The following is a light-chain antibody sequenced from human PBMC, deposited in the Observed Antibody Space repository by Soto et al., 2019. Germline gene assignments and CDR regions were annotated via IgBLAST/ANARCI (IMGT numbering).Light chain of an antibody. V-gene: IGKV3D-15*01. CDR3: QQYGSSPNT. J-gene: IGKJ3*01. CDR1: QSISRN. Sequence: EIVMTQSPATLSVSPGERVTLPCRASQSISRNLAWYQQKPGQPPRLLIYVTSTRATGVPARFSGGGSGTEFNLTINSLQSEDFAVYYCQQYGSSPNTFGPGTKVDIK. CDR2: VTS.